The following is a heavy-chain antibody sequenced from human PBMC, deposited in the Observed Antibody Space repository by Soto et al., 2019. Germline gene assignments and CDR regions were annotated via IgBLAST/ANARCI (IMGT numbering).Heavy chain of an antibody. CDR1: GYTFTGYD. D-gene: IGHD1-7*01. Sequence: QAQLVQSGAEVKKPGASVKVSCKASGYTFTGYDINWVRQATGQGLEWMGWMNPNSGNTGYAQNFQGRVTMTRDNSITTAYMELISLRDDDSAVYYCAGEKAGTTGIDFWGQGTLVTVSS. CDR2: MNPNSGNT. V-gene: IGHV1-8*01. CDR3: AGEKAGTTGIDF. J-gene: IGHJ4*02.